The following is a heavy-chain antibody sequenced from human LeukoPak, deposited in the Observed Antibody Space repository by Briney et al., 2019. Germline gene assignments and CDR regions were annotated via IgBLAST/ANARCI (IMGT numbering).Heavy chain of an antibody. CDR2: VDGSSYNT. V-gene: IGHV3-23*01. CDR1: GFTFSIYA. J-gene: IGHJ4*02. D-gene: IGHD6-13*01. CDR3: AKDSAAAGGHDFDF. Sequence: GGSLRLPCAASGFTFSIYAMRWARRAPGKGLEWVSAVDGSSYNTYYADSVRGRFTISRDNSENTLYLQMNSLRDDDTAVYYCAKDSAAAGGHDFDFWGQGTLVTVSS.